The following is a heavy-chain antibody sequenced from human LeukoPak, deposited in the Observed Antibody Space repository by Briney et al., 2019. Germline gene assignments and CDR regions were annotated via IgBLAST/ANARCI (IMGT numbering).Heavy chain of an antibody. D-gene: IGHD1-1*01. Sequence: GGSLRLSCAASGFTFSSYGMHWVRQAPGKGLEWVAVISYDGSNKYYADSVKGRFTISRDNSKNTLYLQMNSLRAEDTAVYYCAYYHVNEEPPSFWGQGTLVTVSS. CDR1: GFTFSSYG. J-gene: IGHJ4*02. V-gene: IGHV3-30*03. CDR2: ISYDGSNK. CDR3: AYYHVNEEPPSF.